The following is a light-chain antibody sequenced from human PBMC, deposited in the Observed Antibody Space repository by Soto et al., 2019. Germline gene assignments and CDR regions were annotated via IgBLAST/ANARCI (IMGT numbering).Light chain of an antibody. Sequence: VLTQPPSASGTPGQRVTISCSGTSTNIGRNPVYWYQQLPGTAPQLLIYGNDQRPSGVPDRFSGSKSGASASLAISGLRSEDEADSYCAAWDDSLSGVVFGGGTKLTVL. CDR2: GND. CDR1: STNIGRNP. J-gene: IGLJ2*01. V-gene: IGLV1-47*02. CDR3: AAWDDSLSGVV.